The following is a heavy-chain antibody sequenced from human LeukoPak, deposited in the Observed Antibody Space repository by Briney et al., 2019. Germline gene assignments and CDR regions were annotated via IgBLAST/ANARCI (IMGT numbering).Heavy chain of an antibody. CDR3: ARLPPHCSGGSCPFDY. V-gene: IGHV4-59*08. D-gene: IGHD2-15*01. CDR2: IYYSGST. Sequence: PSETLSLTCTVSGGSISSYYWSWIRQPPGKGLEWIGYIYYSGSTNYNPSLKSRVTISVDTSKNQFSLKLSSVTAADTAVYYCARLPPHCSGGSCPFDYWGQGTLVTVSS. J-gene: IGHJ4*02. CDR1: GGSISSYY.